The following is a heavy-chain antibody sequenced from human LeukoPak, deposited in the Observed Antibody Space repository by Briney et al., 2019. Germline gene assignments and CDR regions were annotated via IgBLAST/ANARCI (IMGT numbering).Heavy chain of an antibody. Sequence: PSQTLSLTCAVDARSVSGYYSGWIRHPPGEGLEWSGEINHSGSTNYTPPLKSRVTRSVDTSKNQFSLKLSSVTAADTAVNYCARDPSYIMPLRYGFRYFYYCGQGTLVTVSS. V-gene: IGHV4-34*01. CDR3: ARDPSYIMPLRYGFRYFYY. CDR2: INHSGST. J-gene: IGHJ4*02. D-gene: IGHD5-18*01. CDR1: ARSVSGYY.